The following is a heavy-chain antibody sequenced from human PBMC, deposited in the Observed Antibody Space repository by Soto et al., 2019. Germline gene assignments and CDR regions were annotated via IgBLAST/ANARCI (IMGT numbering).Heavy chain of an antibody. D-gene: IGHD2-2*01. Sequence: PGESLKISCAASGFDFSSHGMNWVRQAPGKGLEWVSTISSTGRTSYYTDSVKGRFTVSRDNSKNTVSLQMSSLRVEDTALYYCAKRLDTSTSWGAFDFWGQGAMVTVS. CDR1: GFDFSSHG. CDR2: ISSTGRTS. V-gene: IGHV3-23*01. J-gene: IGHJ3*01. CDR3: AKRLDTSTSWGAFDF.